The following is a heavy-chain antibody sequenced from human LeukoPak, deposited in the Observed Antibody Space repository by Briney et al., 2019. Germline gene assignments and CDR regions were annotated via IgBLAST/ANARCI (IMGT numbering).Heavy chain of an antibody. CDR3: AREGTTVTHFDY. CDR1: GGSIGGNY. Sequence: KASETLSLTCTVSGGSIGGNYWSWIRQPPGKGLEWIGYIYSSGSTNYNPSLKSRVTISIDTSKNQFSLKLSSVTAADTAVYYCAREGTTVTHFDYWGQGTLVTVSS. V-gene: IGHV4-59*01. J-gene: IGHJ4*02. D-gene: IGHD4-11*01. CDR2: IYSSGST.